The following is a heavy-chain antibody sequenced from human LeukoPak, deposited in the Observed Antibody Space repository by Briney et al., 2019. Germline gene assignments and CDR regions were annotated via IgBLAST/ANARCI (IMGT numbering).Heavy chain of an antibody. V-gene: IGHV4-59*08. CDR3: ARGFTMVRGVIQLIWFDP. Sequence: PSETLSLTCTVSGGSISSYYWSWIRRPPGKGLEWIGYIYYSGSTNYNPSLKSRVTISVDTSKNQFSLKLSSVTAADTAVYCCARGFTMVRGVIQLIWFDPWGQGTLVTVSS. CDR1: GGSISSYY. CDR2: IYYSGST. J-gene: IGHJ5*02. D-gene: IGHD3-10*01.